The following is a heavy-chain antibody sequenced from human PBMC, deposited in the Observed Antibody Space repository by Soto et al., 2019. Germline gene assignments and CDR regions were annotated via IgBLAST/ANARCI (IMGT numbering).Heavy chain of an antibody. V-gene: IGHV1-69*13. CDR2: IIPIFGTA. CDR1: GGTFSSYA. D-gene: IGHD1-1*01. CDR3: AILYNLTFYYYYGMDV. J-gene: IGHJ6*02. Sequence: ASVKVSCKASGGTFSSYAISWVRQAPGQGLEWMGGIIPIFGTANYAQKFQGRVTITADESTSTAYMELSSLRSEDTAVYYCAILYNLTFYYYYGMDVWGQGTTVTVSS.